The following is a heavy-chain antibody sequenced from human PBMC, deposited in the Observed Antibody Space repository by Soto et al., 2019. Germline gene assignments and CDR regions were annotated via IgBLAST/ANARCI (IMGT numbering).Heavy chain of an antibody. CDR3: AKDLPGELLPTCFDS. D-gene: IGHD1-26*01. CDR1: GYTFTSYD. Sequence: ASVKVSCKASGYTFTSYDINWVRQATGLGLEWMGWMNPNSGNTAYAQKFQGRVTMTRNTSISTAYMELSSLRSEDTAVYYCAKDLPGELLPTCFDSWGQGTLVTVSS. V-gene: IGHV1-8*01. CDR2: MNPNSGNT. J-gene: IGHJ5*01.